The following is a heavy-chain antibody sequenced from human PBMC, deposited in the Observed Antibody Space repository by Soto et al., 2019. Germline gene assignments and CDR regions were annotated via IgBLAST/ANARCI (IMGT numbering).Heavy chain of an antibody. Sequence: GGSLRLSCAASGFTFSSYSMNWVRQAPGKGLEWVSSISSSSSYIYYADSVKGRFTISRDNAKNSLYLQMNSLRAEDTAVYYCARVGGYCSSTSCYFKSRTFRVDYWGQGTLVTVSS. CDR3: ARVGGYCSSTSCYFKSRTFRVDY. D-gene: IGHD2-2*01. J-gene: IGHJ4*02. CDR2: ISSSSSYI. V-gene: IGHV3-21*01. CDR1: GFTFSSYS.